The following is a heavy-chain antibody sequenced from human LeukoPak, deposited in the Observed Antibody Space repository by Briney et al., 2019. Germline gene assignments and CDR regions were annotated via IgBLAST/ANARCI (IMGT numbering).Heavy chain of an antibody. CDR1: GFTFDDYA. J-gene: IGHJ3*02. CDR2: ISWNSGSI. Sequence: GGSLRLSCAASGFTFDDYAMHWVRQAPGKGLEWVSGISWNSGSIGYADSVKGRFTISRDNAKNSLYLQMNSLRAEDMALYYCAKGTYGYSSGWWGAFDIWGQGTMVTVSS. CDR3: AKGTYGYSSGWWGAFDI. V-gene: IGHV3-9*03. D-gene: IGHD6-19*01.